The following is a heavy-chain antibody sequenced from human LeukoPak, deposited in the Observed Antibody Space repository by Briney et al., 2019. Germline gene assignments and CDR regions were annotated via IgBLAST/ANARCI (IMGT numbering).Heavy chain of an antibody. CDR3: ARDQKSGLEVLWRY. Sequence: GASVKVSCRASGYGFTSYDVSWVRQAPGQGLQWMGVISTYTGNTNYAQSFQDRVTMTTDTSTSTVYMELRSLTSDDTAVYYCARDQKSGLEVLWRYWGQGTLVTVSS. J-gene: IGHJ4*02. CDR2: ISTYTGNT. V-gene: IGHV1-18*04. D-gene: IGHD3-3*01. CDR1: GYGFTSYD.